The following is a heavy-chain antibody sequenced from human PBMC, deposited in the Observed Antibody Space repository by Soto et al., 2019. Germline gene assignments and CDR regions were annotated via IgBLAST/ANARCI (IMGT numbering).Heavy chain of an antibody. CDR1: GGTFSSYA. V-gene: IGHV1-69*12. CDR2: IIPIFGTA. J-gene: IGHJ5*02. CDR3: ASVEAPDGNWFDP. Sequence: QVQLVQSGAEVKKPGSSVKVSCKASGGTFSSYAISWVRQAPGQGLEWMGGIIPIFGTANYAQKFQGRVTITADEDTSTDKTELSSLRSEDTAVYYCASVEAPDGNWFDPWGQATLLTVS.